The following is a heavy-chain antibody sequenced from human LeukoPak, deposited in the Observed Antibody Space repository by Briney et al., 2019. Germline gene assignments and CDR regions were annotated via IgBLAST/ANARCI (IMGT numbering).Heavy chain of an antibody. D-gene: IGHD6-13*01. CDR2: IYYSGST. J-gene: IGHJ6*02. Sequence: SETLSLTCTVSGGSIRNYYWSWIRQPPGKGLEWIGSIYYSGSTYYNPSLKSRVTISVDTSKNQFSLKLSSVTAADTAVYYCARLSPSSSWPYYYYYGMDVWGQGTTVTVSS. V-gene: IGHV4-59*05. CDR1: GGSIRNYY. CDR3: ARLSPSSSWPYYYYYGMDV.